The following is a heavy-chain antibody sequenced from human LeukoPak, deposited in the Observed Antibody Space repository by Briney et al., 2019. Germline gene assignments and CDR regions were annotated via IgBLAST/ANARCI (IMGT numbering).Heavy chain of an antibody. J-gene: IGHJ4*02. CDR2: IYYSGST. CDR3: ARAVDYYDSSVYFDY. CDR1: GGSIGSSSYY. V-gene: IGHV4-39*07. Sequence: SETLSLTCTVSGGSIGSSSYYWGWIRQPPGKGLEWIGNIYYSGSTYFNPSLKSRVTISVDTSKNQFSLKLSSVTAADTAVYYCARAVDYYDSSVYFDYWGQGTLVTVSS. D-gene: IGHD3-22*01.